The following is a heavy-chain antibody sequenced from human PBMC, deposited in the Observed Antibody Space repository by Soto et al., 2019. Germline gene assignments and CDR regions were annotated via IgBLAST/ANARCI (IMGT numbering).Heavy chain of an antibody. CDR1: GVSCIGYY. CDR2: IYYSGST. CDR3: ARARIQLWFNWFDP. D-gene: IGHD5-18*01. J-gene: IGHJ5*02. V-gene: IGHV4-59*01. Sequence: PLETHPHTSTVYGVSCIGYYWSWIRQPPGKGLEWIGYIYYSGSTNYNPSLKSRVTISVDTSKDQFSLKLSSVTAADTAVYYCARARIQLWFNWFDPWGQGTPVTVS.